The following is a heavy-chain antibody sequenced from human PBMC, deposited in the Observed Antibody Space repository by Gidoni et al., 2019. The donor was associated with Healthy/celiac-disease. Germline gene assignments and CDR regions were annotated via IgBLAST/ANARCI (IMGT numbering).Heavy chain of an antibody. D-gene: IGHD3-3*01. CDR2: INPTSGGT. CDR1: GSTVTGYY. J-gene: IGHJ4*02. CDR3: ARLFWSGYYNFDY. V-gene: IGHV1-2*07. Sequence: QVQLVQSGAELKKPGDSVKVPCKASGSTVTGYYMHWVRHAPGQGLEWMGWINPTSGGTNYAHKFHGMVTMTRDTSISTAYMELIRLRSDDTAVYYCARLFWSGYYNFDYWGQGTLVTVSS.